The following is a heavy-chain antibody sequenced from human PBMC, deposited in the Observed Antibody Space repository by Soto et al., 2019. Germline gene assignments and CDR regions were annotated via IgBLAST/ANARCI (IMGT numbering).Heavy chain of an antibody. CDR3: ARGGTMIVGPRVMDV. J-gene: IGHJ6*02. CDR2: INAGNGNT. CDR1: GYTFTSYA. D-gene: IGHD3-22*01. V-gene: IGHV1-3*01. Sequence: ASVKVSCKASGYTFTSYAMHWVRQAPGQRLEWMGWINAGNGNTKYSQKFQGRVTITRDTSASTAYMELSSLRSEDTVFYYCARGGTMIVGPRVMDVWGQGPRSPSP.